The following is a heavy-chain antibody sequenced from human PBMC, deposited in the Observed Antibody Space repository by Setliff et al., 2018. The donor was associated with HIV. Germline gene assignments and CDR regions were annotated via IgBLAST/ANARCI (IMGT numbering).Heavy chain of an antibody. CDR3: ARLSASRLVY. CDR1: GESFSGYY. CDR2: INHSGST. Sequence: KPLETLSLTCAVYGESFSGYYWSWIRQPPGKGLEWIGEINHSGSTNYNPSLQSRLTISIDTSKNQFSLKLNSVTASDTAVYYCARLSASRLVYWGQGTLVTSPQ. V-gene: IGHV4-34*01. J-gene: IGHJ4*02.